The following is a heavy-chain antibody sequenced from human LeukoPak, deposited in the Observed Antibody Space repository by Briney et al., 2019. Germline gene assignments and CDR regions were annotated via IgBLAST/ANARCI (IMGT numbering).Heavy chain of an antibody. D-gene: IGHD6-19*01. CDR2: ISYDGSNQ. V-gene: IGHV3-30*18. CDR3: AKDRSGLNWYFDL. J-gene: IGHJ2*01. Sequence: GGSLGLSCAASGFTFSNYGMHWVRQAPGKGLEWVAIISYDGSNQYYTDSVKGRFTISRDNSKNTLYLQINSLRAEDTAVYLCAKDRSGLNWYFDLWGRGTLVTVSS. CDR1: GFTFSNYG.